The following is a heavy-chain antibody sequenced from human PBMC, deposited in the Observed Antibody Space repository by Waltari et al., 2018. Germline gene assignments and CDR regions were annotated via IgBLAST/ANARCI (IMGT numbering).Heavy chain of an antibody. CDR2: ISTDARDT. D-gene: IGHD1-1*01. CDR3: ARVSRRTYRSPVPGRHYYYGMDV. V-gene: IGHV3-74*03. CDR1: GFTFSSFW. J-gene: IGHJ6*02. Sequence: EEQLVESGGGLVQPGDSLRLSCAASGFTFSSFWMNWVRQAPGKGPLWVSRISTDARDTTYADSVKGRFTISRDNARNTLYLQMNRLRAEDTAVYFCARVSRRTYRSPVPGRHYYYGMDVWAKGPRSPSP.